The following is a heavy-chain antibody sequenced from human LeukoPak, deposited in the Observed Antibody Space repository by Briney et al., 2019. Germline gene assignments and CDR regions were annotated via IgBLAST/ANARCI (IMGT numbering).Heavy chain of an antibody. CDR3: AGRYCSGGDCYSWFDP. V-gene: IGHV1-18*01. CDR2: ISPYNANT. J-gene: IGHJ5*02. CDR1: GYTFSTYG. D-gene: IGHD2-15*01. Sequence: ASVTVSCKASGYTFSTYGIRWVRQAPGQGLEWMGWISPYNANTNYAQKLQGRVTMTTDTSTSTAYMELGSLRSDDTAVYYCAGRYCSGGDCYSWFDPWGQGTLVTVSS.